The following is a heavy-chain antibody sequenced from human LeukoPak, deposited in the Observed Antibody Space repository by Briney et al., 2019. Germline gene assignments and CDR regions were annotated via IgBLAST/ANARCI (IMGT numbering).Heavy chain of an antibody. D-gene: IGHD3-22*01. CDR2: MHKDGSA. Sequence: SETLSLTCTVSGGSISTYYWTWIRQSPGKGLEWIGFMHKDGSANYNPSLKSRVTISADTSKNHVSLRVTSVTAADTAVYFCARGMYDSTGYSNPFDIWGQGTMVTVSS. J-gene: IGHJ3*02. V-gene: IGHV4-59*12. CDR3: ARGMYDSTGYSNPFDI. CDR1: GGSISTYY.